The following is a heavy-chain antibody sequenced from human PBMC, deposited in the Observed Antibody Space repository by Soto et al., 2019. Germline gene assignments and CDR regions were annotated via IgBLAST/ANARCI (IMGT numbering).Heavy chain of an antibody. CDR1: GGSFSGYY. CDR3: ARGRGVRDYSNYYGPTYYYYYYMDV. V-gene: IGHV4-34*01. J-gene: IGHJ6*03. D-gene: IGHD4-4*01. Sequence: SETLSLTCAVYGGSFSGYYWSWIRQPPGKGLEWIGEINHSGSTNYNPSLKSRVTISVDTSKNQFSLKLSSVTAADTAVYYCARGRGVRDYSNYYGPTYYYYYYMDVWGKGTTVTVSS. CDR2: INHSGST.